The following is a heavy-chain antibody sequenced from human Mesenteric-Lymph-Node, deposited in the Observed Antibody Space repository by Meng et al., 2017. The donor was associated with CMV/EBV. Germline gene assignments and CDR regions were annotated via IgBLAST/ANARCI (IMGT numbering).Heavy chain of an antibody. CDR2: IIPILGIA. Sequence: SSVKVSCKASGGTFSSYAISWVRQAPGQGLEWMGGIIPILGIANYAQKFQGRVTITADKSTSTAYMELSSLRSEDTAVYYCARGWEITGTSDYWGQGTLVTVSS. J-gene: IGHJ4*02. V-gene: IGHV1-69*10. D-gene: IGHD1-20*01. CDR3: ARGWEITGTSDY. CDR1: GGTFSSYA.